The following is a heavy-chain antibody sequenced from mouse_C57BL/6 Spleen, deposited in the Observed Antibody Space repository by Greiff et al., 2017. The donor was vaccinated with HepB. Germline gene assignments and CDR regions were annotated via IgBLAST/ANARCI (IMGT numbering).Heavy chain of an antibody. Sequence: VQLQQSGPELVKPGASVKISCKASGYTFTDYYMNWVKQSHGKSLEWIGDINPNNGGTSYNQKFKGKATLTVDKSSSTAYMELRSLTSEDSAVYYCARIYYYGSSYGDAMDYWGQGTSVTVSS. V-gene: IGHV1-26*01. CDR1: GYTFTDYY. D-gene: IGHD1-1*01. CDR2: INPNNGGT. J-gene: IGHJ4*01. CDR3: ARIYYYGSSYGDAMDY.